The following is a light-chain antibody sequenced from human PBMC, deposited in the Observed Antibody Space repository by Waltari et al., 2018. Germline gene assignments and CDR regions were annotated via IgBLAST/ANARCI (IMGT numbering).Light chain of an antibody. V-gene: IGKV3-11*01. Sequence: EIVLTQSPATLSLSPGERATLSCRASQSVNTYLAWYQQKPGQAPRRLIYDTSNRATGIPARFSGSGSATDFTLTISSLEPEDFAVYYCQQRSNWPITFGQGTRLEIK. CDR3: QQRSNWPIT. CDR1: QSVNTY. CDR2: DTS. J-gene: IGKJ5*01.